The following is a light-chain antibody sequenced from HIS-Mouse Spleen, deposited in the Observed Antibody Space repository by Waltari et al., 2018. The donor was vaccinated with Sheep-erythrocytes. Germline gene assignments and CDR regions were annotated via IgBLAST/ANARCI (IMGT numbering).Light chain of an antibody. CDR2: EDN. CDR1: SGSIASNY. Sequence: NFMLTQPHSVSESPGKTVTISCTRSSGSIASNYVQWYQQRPGSAPTTVIYEDNQRPSGVPDRCSGSIDSSPNSASLTISGLKTEDEADYYCQSYDSSNYVFGTGTKVTVL. V-gene: IGLV6-57*04. CDR3: QSYDSSNYV. J-gene: IGLJ1*01.